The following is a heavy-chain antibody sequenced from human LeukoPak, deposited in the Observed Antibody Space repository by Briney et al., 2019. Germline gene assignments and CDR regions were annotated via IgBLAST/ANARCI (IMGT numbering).Heavy chain of an antibody. CDR3: ARIWLTRSYYFDY. Sequence: SGPALVKPTQTLTLTCTFSGFSLSTSGVCVSWIRQPPGKALEWLARIDWDDDKYYSTSLKTRLTISEDTSKNQVVLTMTNTDPVDTATYYCARIWLTRSYYFDYWGQGTLVTVSS. CDR2: IDWDDDK. J-gene: IGHJ4*02. V-gene: IGHV2-70*11. D-gene: IGHD5-12*01. CDR1: GFSLSTSGVC.